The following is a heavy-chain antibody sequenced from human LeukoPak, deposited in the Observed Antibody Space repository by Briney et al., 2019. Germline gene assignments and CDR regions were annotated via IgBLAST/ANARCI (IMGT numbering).Heavy chain of an antibody. V-gene: IGHV3-74*01. CDR3: ARIRAGWSGYNPDY. Sequence: GGSLRLSCAASGFTFDDYGMTWVRQAPGKGLVCVSHINTDGSSTTYVDSVKGRFTISRDNAKNTMYLQMNSLRADDTAVYYCARIRAGWSGYNPDYWGQGTLVTVSS. CDR2: INTDGSST. J-gene: IGHJ4*02. CDR1: GFTFDDYG. D-gene: IGHD3-3*01.